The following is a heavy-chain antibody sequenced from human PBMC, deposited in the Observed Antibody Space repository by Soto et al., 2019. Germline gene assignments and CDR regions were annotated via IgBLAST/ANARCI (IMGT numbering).Heavy chain of an antibody. CDR1: GGTFSSYA. V-gene: IGHV1-69*10. CDR2: IIPILGIA. D-gene: IGHD7-27*01. J-gene: IGHJ4*02. Sequence: ASVKVSCKASGGTFSSYAISWVRQAPGQGLEWMGGIIPILGIANYAQKFQCRVTITSDKSTSTAYMELSSLRSEDTVVYYCARGLGMGKGFDYWGQGTLVTVSS. CDR3: ARGLGMGKGFDY.